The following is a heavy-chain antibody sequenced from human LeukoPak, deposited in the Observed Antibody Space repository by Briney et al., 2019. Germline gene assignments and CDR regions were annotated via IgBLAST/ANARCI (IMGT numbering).Heavy chain of an antibody. CDR3: ATDSDVLTGYFVQ. J-gene: IGHJ4*02. D-gene: IGHD3-9*01. CDR2: IIPILSIP. V-gene: IGHV1-69*04. Sequence: ASVKVSCKASGGTFNSDSIAWVRQAPGQGLEWVGRIIPILSIPNYAKTFQGRVTITADKSTGTAYMELSSLRSEDTAVYYCATDSDVLTGYFVQWGQGTLVTVSS. CDR1: GGTFNSDS.